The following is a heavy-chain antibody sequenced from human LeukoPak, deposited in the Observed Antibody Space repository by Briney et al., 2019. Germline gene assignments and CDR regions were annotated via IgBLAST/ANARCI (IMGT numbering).Heavy chain of an antibody. CDR1: GGSFSGYY. D-gene: IGHD3-10*01. Sequence: SETLFLTCAVYGGSFSGYYWSWIRQPPGKGLEWIGEINHSGSTNYNPSLKSRVTISVDTSKNQFSLKLSSVTAADTAVYYCAREPYYGSGSRWFDPWGQGTLVTVSS. CDR3: AREPYYGSGSRWFDP. CDR2: INHSGST. J-gene: IGHJ5*02. V-gene: IGHV4-34*01.